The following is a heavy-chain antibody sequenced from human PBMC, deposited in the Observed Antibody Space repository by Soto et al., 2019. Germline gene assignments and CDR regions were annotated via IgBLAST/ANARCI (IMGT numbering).Heavy chain of an antibody. Sequence: VQLVQSGAEVKKPGASVKVSCEASGYPFSAFDINWVRQAGGQGLEWMGWMNPDSGDTAFAQRFQDRITMTRSTSISTAYMELSRLTSDDTAVYFCARQPGGVATPGDDYWGQGTLVTVSS. D-gene: IGHD2-15*01. CDR1: GYPFSAFD. CDR2: MNPDSGDT. J-gene: IGHJ4*02. V-gene: IGHV1-8*01. CDR3: ARQPGGVATPGDDY.